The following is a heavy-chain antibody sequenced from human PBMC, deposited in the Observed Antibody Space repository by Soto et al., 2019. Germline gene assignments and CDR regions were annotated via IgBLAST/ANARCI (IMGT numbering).Heavy chain of an antibody. Sequence: GGSLRLSCAASGFTFSSYAMSWVRQAPGKGLEWVSAISGSGGSTYYADSVKGRFTISRDNSKNTLYLQMNSLRAEDTAVYYCAKGTGHCTNGVCYTPPLYYYYGMDVWGQGTTVTVS. V-gene: IGHV3-23*01. CDR1: GFTFSSYA. D-gene: IGHD2-8*01. CDR3: AKGTGHCTNGVCYTPPLYYYYGMDV. CDR2: ISGSGGST. J-gene: IGHJ6*02.